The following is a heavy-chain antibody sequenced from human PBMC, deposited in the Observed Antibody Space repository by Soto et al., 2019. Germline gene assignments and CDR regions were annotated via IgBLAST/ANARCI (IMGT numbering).Heavy chain of an antibody. Sequence: ASVKVSCKGAGGALGSQGIGWGRQAPGQGLEWMGGFIAMLGTPPYAKKVQGRATISADDTLTSSYFELRGLRSEDTGVYVGTRGAMANLDYWGQGTVVTVSS. CDR2: FIAMLGTP. D-gene: IGHD5-18*01. CDR3: TRGAMANLDY. CDR1: GGALGSQG. J-gene: IGHJ4*02. V-gene: IGHV1-69*13.